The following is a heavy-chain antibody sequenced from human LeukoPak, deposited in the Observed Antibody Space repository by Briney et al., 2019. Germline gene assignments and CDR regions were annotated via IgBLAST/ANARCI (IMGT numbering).Heavy chain of an antibody. CDR3: AKDLSPGSYQYFGY. J-gene: IGHJ4*02. D-gene: IGHD1-26*01. CDR2: ISGSGGST. V-gene: IGHV3-23*01. CDR1: GFTFSGFA. Sequence: PGGSLRLSGAASGFTFSGFAMSWVRQAQGKGWGWVSAISGSGGSTYYADSVKGRFTISRDNSKNTLYLQMNSLRAEDTAVYYCAKDLSPGSYQYFGYWGQGTLVTVSS.